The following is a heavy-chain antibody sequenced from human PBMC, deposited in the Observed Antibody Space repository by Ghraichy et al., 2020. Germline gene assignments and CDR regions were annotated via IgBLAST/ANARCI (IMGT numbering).Heavy chain of an antibody. CDR2: ISYDGSNK. J-gene: IGHJ4*02. Sequence: GESLNISCAASGFTFSSYAMHWVRQAPGKGLEWVAVISYDGSNKYYADSVKGRFTISRDNSKNTLYLQMNSLRAEDTAVYYWARDYYALNYWGQGTLVTVSS. CDR1: GFTFSSYA. CDR3: ARDYYALNY. D-gene: IGHD3-10*01. V-gene: IGHV3-30-3*01.